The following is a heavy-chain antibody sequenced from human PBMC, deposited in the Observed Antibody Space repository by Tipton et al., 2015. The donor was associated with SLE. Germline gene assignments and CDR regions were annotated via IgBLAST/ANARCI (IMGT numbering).Heavy chain of an antibody. CDR1: GGSFSNYY. D-gene: IGHD3-16*01. Sequence: TLSLTCAVYGGSFSNYYWIWIRQPPGKGLEWIGDINHSGSTNYNSSLKSRVTISIDTSKNQFSLKLSSVTTADTAVYYCARDLGAGWGGHWYFDLWGRGTLLTVSS. CDR2: INHSGST. V-gene: IGHV4-34*01. CDR3: ARDLGAGWGGHWYFDL. J-gene: IGHJ2*01.